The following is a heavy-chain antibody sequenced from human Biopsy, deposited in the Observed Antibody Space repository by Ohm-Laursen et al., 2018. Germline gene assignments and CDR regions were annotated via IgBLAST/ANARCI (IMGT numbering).Heavy chain of an antibody. CDR2: ISYDGSGE. Sequence: SLRLSCTASGFTFTSNAMPWVRQAPGKGLEWVAVISYDGSGEYYADSLQGRFIISRDNPKNTVDLQMNSLRAEDTAVYFCARDGKRWDYSTYFSWHFDLWGRGTLVTVSS. J-gene: IGHJ2*01. CDR3: ARDGKRWDYSTYFSWHFDL. V-gene: IGHV3-30*03. CDR1: GFTFTSNA. D-gene: IGHD4-11*01.